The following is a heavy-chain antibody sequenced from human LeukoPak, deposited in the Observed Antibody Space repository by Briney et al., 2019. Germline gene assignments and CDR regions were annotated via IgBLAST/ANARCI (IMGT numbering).Heavy chain of an antibody. J-gene: IGHJ4*02. CDR3: AREEYSSSWLFDY. V-gene: IGHV3-30-3*01. CDR2: ISYDGSDK. Sequence: GGSLRLSCAASGSTFSGYPTPWVRQTPGKGLEWVAVISYDGSDKHYADPVKGRFTISRDNSKNTVYLQMNSLRAEDTAVYYCAREEYSSSWLFDYWGQGTLVTVSS. CDR1: GSTFSGYP. D-gene: IGHD6-13*01.